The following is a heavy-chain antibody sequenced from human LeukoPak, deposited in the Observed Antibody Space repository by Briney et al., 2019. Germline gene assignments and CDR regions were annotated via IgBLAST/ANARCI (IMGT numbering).Heavy chain of an antibody. CDR1: GFTFSTYA. CDR3: AKWGDYDILTGYYVSDF. J-gene: IGHJ4*02. Sequence: GASLRLSCAASGFTFSTYAMNWVRQAPGKGLEWVSAITGSGDTTYYADSVKGRFTISRDNSKNTLYVEMNTLRAEDTAVYYCAKWGDYDILTGYYVSDFWGQGTLVTVSS. V-gene: IGHV3-23*01. D-gene: IGHD3-9*01. CDR2: ITGSGDTT.